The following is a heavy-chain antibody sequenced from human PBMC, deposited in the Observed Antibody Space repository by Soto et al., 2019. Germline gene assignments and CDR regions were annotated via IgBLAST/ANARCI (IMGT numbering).Heavy chain of an antibody. CDR3: ARSYSSGWWGHYYYYGMDV. Sequence: SETLSLTCAVYGGSFSGYYWSWIRQPPGKGLEWIGYIYYSGSTNYNPSLKSRVTISVDTSKNQFSLKLSSVTAADTAVYYCARSYSSGWWGHYYYYGMDVWGQGTTVTVSS. D-gene: IGHD6-19*01. V-gene: IGHV4-34*01. CDR1: GGSFSGYY. J-gene: IGHJ6*02. CDR2: IYYSGST.